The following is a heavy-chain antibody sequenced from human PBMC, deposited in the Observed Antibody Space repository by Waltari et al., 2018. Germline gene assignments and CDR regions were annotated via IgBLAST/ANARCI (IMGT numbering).Heavy chain of an antibody. Sequence: EVQLVESGGGLVQPGGSLRLSCAASGFTVSSNYMSWVRQAPGKGLEWVSVIYSGGSTYYADSVKGRFTISRDNSKNTLYLQMNSLRAEDTAVYYCARVRGQWLVLGYFDYWGQGTLVTVSS. V-gene: IGHV3-66*02. J-gene: IGHJ4*02. CDR2: IYSGGST. CDR3: ARVRGQWLVLGYFDY. CDR1: GFTVSSNY. D-gene: IGHD6-19*01.